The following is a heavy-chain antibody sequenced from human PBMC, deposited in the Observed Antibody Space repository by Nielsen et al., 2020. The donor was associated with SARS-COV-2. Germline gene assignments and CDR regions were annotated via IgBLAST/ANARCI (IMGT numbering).Heavy chain of an antibody. V-gene: IGHV4-34*01. Sequence: SETLSLTCAVYGGSFSGYYWSWIRQPPGKGLECIGEINHSGSTNYNPSLKSRVTISVDTSKNQFSLKLSSVTAADTAVYYCARGPGGPFVSVWGQGTTVTVSS. J-gene: IGHJ6*02. CDR2: INHSGST. CDR3: ARGPGGPFVSV. D-gene: IGHD2-15*01. CDR1: GGSFSGYY.